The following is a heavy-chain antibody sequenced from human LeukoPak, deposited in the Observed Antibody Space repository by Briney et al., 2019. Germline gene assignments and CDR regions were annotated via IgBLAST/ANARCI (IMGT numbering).Heavy chain of an antibody. Sequence: PGGSLRLSCAASGFTFSNYAMHWVRQAPGKGLEWVAIISYDGNYNRYADSVKGRFTISRDNSEDTLYLQMNSLRPDDTAVYFCARDGTTSLTMFGMPIKGFFDRWGRGTLVTVSS. CDR3: ARDGTTSLTMFGMPIKGFFDR. CDR2: ISYDGNYN. V-gene: IGHV3-30-3*01. D-gene: IGHD3-3*01. J-gene: IGHJ2*01. CDR1: GFTFSNYA.